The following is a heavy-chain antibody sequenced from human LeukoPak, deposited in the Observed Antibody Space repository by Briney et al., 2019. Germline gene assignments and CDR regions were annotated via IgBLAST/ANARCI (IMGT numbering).Heavy chain of an antibody. CDR3: ARSSYGDY. V-gene: IGHV3-48*04. Sequence: PGGSLRLSCVASGFTVSSSYMSWVRQAPGRGLEWVSGISWNSGSIGYADSVKGRFTISRDNAKNSLYLQMNSLRAEDTAVYYCARSSYGDYWGQGTLVTVSS. D-gene: IGHD6-19*01. J-gene: IGHJ4*02. CDR2: ISWNSGSI. CDR1: GFTVSSSY.